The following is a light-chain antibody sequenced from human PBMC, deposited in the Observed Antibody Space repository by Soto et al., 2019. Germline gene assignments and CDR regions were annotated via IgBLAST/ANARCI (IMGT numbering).Light chain of an antibody. Sequence: EIVLTQSPGTLSLSPGERATLSCRASQRVSSSYLAWYQQKPGQAPRLLIYGASSRATGIPDRFSGSGSGTDFPLTISRLEPNVFALYFCQRYGSSPPFTFGQGTKVDI. J-gene: IGKJ2*01. CDR1: QRVSSSY. V-gene: IGKV3-20*01. CDR3: QRYGSSPPFT. CDR2: GAS.